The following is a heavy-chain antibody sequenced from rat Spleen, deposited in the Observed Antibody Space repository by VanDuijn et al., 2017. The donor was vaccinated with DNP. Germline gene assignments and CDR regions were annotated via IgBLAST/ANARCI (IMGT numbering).Heavy chain of an antibody. D-gene: IGHD1-3*01. J-gene: IGHJ3*01. CDR2: IHSGGST. CDR1: GFSLTGYH. V-gene: IGHV2-27*01. CDR3: ARGFNYGSYGWFAY. Sequence: QVQLKESGPGLVQPSQTLSLTCTVSGFSLTGYHVHWVRQPPGKGLEWMGRIHSGGSTDYNSALKSRLSISRDTSKSQVFLKMNSVQTEDTAMYFCARGFNYGSYGWFAYWGQGTLVTVSS.